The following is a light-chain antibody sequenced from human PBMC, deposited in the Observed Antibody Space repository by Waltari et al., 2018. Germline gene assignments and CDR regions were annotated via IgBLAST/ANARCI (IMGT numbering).Light chain of an antibody. CDR3: QAWDSSTVV. CDR2: QDN. V-gene: IGLV3-1*01. CDR1: KVGEKY. J-gene: IGLJ2*01. Sequence: SYELTQPPSVSVCPGQTASITCSGDKVGEKYACWYRQKTGQSPVLVIDQDNKRPSGILGRVSGSNSGNKATLPISGTQAMDEADYYRQAWDSSTVVFGGGTKLTVL.